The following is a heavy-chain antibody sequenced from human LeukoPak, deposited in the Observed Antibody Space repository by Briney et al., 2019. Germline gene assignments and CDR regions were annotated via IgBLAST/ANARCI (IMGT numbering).Heavy chain of an antibody. V-gene: IGHV1-46*01. D-gene: IGHD3-9*01. J-gene: IGHJ4*02. Sequence: ASVKVSCKASGYPFTSYYLHWVRQAPGQGLEWMGIIYPSAGRADYAQKFQGRVTMTCDTSTSTVYMELRSLTSEDTAMYYCARELDLYFFDYWGQGTLVTVSS. CDR2: IYPSAGRA. CDR1: GYPFTSYY. CDR3: ARELDLYFFDY.